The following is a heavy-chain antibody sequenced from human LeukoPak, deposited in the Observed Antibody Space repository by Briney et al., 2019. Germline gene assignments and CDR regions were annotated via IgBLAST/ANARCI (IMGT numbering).Heavy chain of an antibody. CDR1: GDSVSSNSAA. Sequence: SQTLSLTFAISGDSVSSNSAAWNWIRQSPSRGLEWLGRTYYRSKWNNDYAVSVKSRITINPDTSKNQFSLQLNSVTPEDTAVYYCARGTMIVVVKEDYWGQGTLVTVSS. CDR3: ARGTMIVVVKEDY. V-gene: IGHV6-1*01. J-gene: IGHJ4*02. CDR2: TYYRSKWNN. D-gene: IGHD3-22*01.